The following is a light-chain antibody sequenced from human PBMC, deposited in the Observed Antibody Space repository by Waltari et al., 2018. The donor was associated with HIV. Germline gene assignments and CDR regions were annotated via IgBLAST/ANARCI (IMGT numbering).Light chain of an antibody. CDR3: QSFDSSLTTSGVI. Sequence: QSVLIQPPSASGTPGQRVTISCSGRRSNIGSNSVNWYQQFPGTAPKLLIYANINRPSGVPDRFSGSKSGSSASLAITGLQAEDEAHYYCQSFDSSLTTSGVIFGGGTKLTVL. J-gene: IGLJ2*01. CDR1: RSNIGSNS. CDR2: ANI. V-gene: IGLV1-44*01.